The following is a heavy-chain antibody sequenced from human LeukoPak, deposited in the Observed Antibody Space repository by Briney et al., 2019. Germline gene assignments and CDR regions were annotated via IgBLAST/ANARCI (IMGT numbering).Heavy chain of an antibody. D-gene: IGHD3-22*01. CDR2: IDPDSGGT. J-gene: IGHJ3*02. V-gene: IGHV1-2*02. CDR1: GYTFTDYY. CDR3: AREYYDSSGIKYAFDI. Sequence: GASVTVSCKAPGYTFTDYYIHWVRQAPGQGLEWMGCIDPDSGGTKYGQKFQGRVTMTRDTSINTAYMELSRLRSDDTAVYYCAREYYDSSGIKYAFDIWDQGTMVTVSS.